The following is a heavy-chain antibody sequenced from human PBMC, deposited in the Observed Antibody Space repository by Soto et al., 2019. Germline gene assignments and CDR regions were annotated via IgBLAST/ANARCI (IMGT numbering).Heavy chain of an antibody. CDR3: ASRIAAAGNWFDP. J-gene: IGHJ5*02. CDR2: IYYSGST. CDR1: GGSISSGDYY. D-gene: IGHD6-13*01. Sequence: SETLSLTCTVSGGSISSGDYYWSWIRQPPGKGLEWIGYIYYSGSTYYNPSLKSRVTISVDTSKNQFSLKLSSVTAADTAVYYCASRIAAAGNWFDPWGQGTLVTVSS. V-gene: IGHV4-30-4*01.